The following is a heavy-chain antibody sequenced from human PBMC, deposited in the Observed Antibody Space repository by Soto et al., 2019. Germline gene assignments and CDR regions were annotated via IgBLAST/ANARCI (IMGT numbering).Heavy chain of an antibody. Sequence: EVQLLESGGGLVQPGGSLRLSCAASEFTFSGYAMSWVRHAPGKGLEWVSSISGSGRSTYYADSVKGRFTISRDNSKNTLYLQMNSLRSEDTALYFCAKPDTAWDVWGQGTTVTVSS. V-gene: IGHV3-23*01. CDR1: EFTFSGYA. CDR3: AKPDTAWDV. D-gene: IGHD5-18*01. CDR2: ISGSGRST. J-gene: IGHJ6*02.